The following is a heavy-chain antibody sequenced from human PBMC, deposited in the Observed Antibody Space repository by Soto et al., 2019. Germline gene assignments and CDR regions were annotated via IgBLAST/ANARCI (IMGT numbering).Heavy chain of an antibody. CDR1: GFTFSSYS. V-gene: IGHV3-21*06. J-gene: IGHJ3*01. CDR3: ARDQLYYNDISGRPLNAFDV. Sequence: NPGGSLRLSCAASGFTFSSYSMNWVRQAPGKGLEWVSSISESSSHYFADSVKGRFTISRDNAKNSLYLQMNSLRVEDTAVYYCARDQLYYNDISGRPLNAFDVWGQGTMVTVSS. CDR2: ISESSSH. D-gene: IGHD3-22*01.